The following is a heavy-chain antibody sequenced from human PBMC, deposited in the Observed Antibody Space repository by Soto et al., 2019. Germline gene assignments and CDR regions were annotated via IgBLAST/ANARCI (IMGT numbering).Heavy chain of an antibody. CDR2: IYYSGST. J-gene: IGHJ5*02. V-gene: IGHV4-39*01. Sequence: PSETLSLTCTVSGGSISSSSYYWGWIRQPPGKGLEWIGSIYYSGSTYYSPSLKSRVTISVDTSKNQFSLKLSSVTAADTAVYYCARHVAAAGTVWWFDPWGQGTLVTVSS. CDR3: ARHVAAAGTVWWFDP. CDR1: GGSISSSSYY. D-gene: IGHD6-13*01.